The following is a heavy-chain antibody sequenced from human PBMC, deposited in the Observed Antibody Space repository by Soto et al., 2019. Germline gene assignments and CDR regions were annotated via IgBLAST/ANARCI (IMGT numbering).Heavy chain of an antibody. D-gene: IGHD3-3*02. Sequence: QEQLVESGGGVVQPGRSLRLSCRVSGFTFINYAMHWVRQAPGKGLEWVALISGDGSNQYYADSVKGRFTISRDNSRNTLYLQMNSLRADDTAVYYCARHLSHLKYGWLDPWGQGTLVTVSS. CDR3: ARHLSHLKYGWLDP. CDR2: ISGDGSNQ. J-gene: IGHJ5*02. V-gene: IGHV3-30-3*01. CDR1: GFTFINYA.